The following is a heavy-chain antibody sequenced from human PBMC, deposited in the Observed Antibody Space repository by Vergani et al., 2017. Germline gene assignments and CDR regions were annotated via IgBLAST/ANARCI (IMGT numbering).Heavy chain of an antibody. D-gene: IGHD2-15*01. CDR2: INHSGST. CDR1: GGSFSGYY. Sequence: QVQLQQWGAGLLKPSETLSLTCAVYGGSFSGYYWSWIRQPPGKGLEWIGEINHSGSTNYNPSLKSRVTISVDTSKNQFSLKLSSVTAADTAVYYCARGACSGGSCYSVKYYYGMDVWGQG. CDR3: ARGACSGGSCYSVKYYYGMDV. V-gene: IGHV4-34*01. J-gene: IGHJ6*02.